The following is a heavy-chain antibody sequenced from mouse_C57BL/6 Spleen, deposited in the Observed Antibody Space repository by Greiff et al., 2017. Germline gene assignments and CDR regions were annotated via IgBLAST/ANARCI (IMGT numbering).Heavy chain of an antibody. D-gene: IGHD2-2*01. V-gene: IGHV1-9*01. Sequence: QVQLQQSGAELMKPGASVKLSCKATGYTFTGYWIEWVKQRPGHGLEWIGEIFTGSGSANYNEKFKGTATFTADTSSTTAYMQLSSRTTEDSAIYYCAQYGYDGYFDVWGTGTTVTVSS. CDR3: AQYGYDGYFDV. CDR1: GYTFTGYW. J-gene: IGHJ1*03. CDR2: IFTGSGSA.